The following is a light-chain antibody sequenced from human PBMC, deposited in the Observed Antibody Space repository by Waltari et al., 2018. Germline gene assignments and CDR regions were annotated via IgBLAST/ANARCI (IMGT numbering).Light chain of an antibody. CDR2: DAS. V-gene: IGKV3-20*01. CDR1: QSVGRS. J-gene: IGKJ1*01. Sequence: EIVLTQSPGTLSLSPGERATLSCRASQSVGRSLAWYQQKPGQAPRLLIYDASRRATGIPDRFSGGGSGKDFSLTLNSLEPEDVAVYYCQNYVRLPATFGQGTKVEVK. CDR3: QNYVRLPAT.